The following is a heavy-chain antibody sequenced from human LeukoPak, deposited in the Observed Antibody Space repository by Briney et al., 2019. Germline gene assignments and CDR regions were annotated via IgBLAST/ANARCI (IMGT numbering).Heavy chain of an antibody. D-gene: IGHD3-16*01. CDR2: INNDGSDT. J-gene: IGHJ4*02. CDR1: GXTFSNYW. CDR3: ARDLGGPDY. Sequence: PGGSLRLSCAASGXTFSNYWMHWVRQAPGTGLVSVSRINNDGSDTAYADAAKGRFSISRDNAKNTLYLQMSSLRVEDTAIYYCARDLGGPDYWGQGTLVTVSS. V-gene: IGHV3-74*01.